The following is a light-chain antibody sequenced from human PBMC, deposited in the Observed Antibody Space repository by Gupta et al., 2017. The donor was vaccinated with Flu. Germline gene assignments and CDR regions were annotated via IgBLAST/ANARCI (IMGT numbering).Light chain of an antibody. CDR1: GGNDY. CDR2: ECN. V-gene: IGLV2-8*01. Sequence: GGNDYVSRYQQHPTNRLNVMIDECNTGPSGVPARFSGSTSGNTAPLTVAGGQAEDEDDYYGGSYGSNDVFGTGTKVTVL. J-gene: IGLJ1*01. CDR3: GSYGSNDV.